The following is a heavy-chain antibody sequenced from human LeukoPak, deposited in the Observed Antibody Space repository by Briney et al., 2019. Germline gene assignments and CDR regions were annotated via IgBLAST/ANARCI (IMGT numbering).Heavy chain of an antibody. Sequence: GGSLRLSCAASGFTFSSYAMSWVRQAPGKGLEWVSGVSGSGSSTYYADSVKGRFTISRDNSKNTLYPQMSSLRAEDTAVYFCAKGGHSSGWYYFDYWGQGTLVTVSS. CDR2: VSGSGSST. D-gene: IGHD6-19*01. V-gene: IGHV3-23*01. J-gene: IGHJ4*02. CDR3: AKGGHSSGWYYFDY. CDR1: GFTFSSYA.